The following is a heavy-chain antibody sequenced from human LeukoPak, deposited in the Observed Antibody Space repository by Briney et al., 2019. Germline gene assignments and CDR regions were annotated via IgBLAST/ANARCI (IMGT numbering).Heavy chain of an antibody. CDR1: GFTFSSYG. Sequence: PGGSLRLSCAASGFTFSSYGMSWVRQAPGKGLEWVPAISGSGGSTYYADSVKGRFTISRDNAKNSLYLQMNSLRAEDTAVYYCARHFFCSGGSCDWEPVDYWGQGTLVTVSS. J-gene: IGHJ4*02. CDR3: ARHFFCSGGSCDWEPVDY. D-gene: IGHD2-15*01. V-gene: IGHV3-23*01. CDR2: ISGSGGST.